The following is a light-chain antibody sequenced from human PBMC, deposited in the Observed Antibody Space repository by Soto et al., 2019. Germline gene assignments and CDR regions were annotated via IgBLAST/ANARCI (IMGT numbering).Light chain of an antibody. J-gene: IGLJ3*02. CDR3: FSFTRSSTWV. CDR1: SSDVGGYNY. Sequence: QSALTQPVSVSGSPGQSITISCTGTSSDVGGYNYVSWSQQHPGKAPKLVIYEVSNRPSGVSNRFSGSKSGNTASLTISGLQAEDEADYYCFSFTRSSTWVFGGGTKLTVL. V-gene: IGLV2-14*01. CDR2: EVS.